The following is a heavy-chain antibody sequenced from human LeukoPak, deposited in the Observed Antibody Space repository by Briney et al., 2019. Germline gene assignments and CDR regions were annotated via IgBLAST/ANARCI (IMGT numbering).Heavy chain of an antibody. CDR2: ISYDGSNK. CDR3: ARAYKTSGRFDY. D-gene: IGHD2-15*01. CDR1: GFTFSSYA. V-gene: IGHV3-30-3*01. Sequence: GGSLRLSCAASGFTFSSYAMHWVRQAPGKGLEWVAVISYDGSNKYYADSVKGRFTISRDNSKNTLYLQMNSLRAEDTAVYYCARAYKTSGRFDYWGQGTLVTVSS. J-gene: IGHJ4*02.